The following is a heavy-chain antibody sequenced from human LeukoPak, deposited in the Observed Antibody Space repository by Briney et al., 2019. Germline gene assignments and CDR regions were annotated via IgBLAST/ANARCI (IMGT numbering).Heavy chain of an antibody. CDR2: INPNSGGT. CDR3: ARERVDPRYNWNQLYYYYYGMDV. Sequence: GASVKVSYKASAYTFSGYYMHWVRQAPGQGLEWMGWINPNSGGTNYAQNFEGRVTMTRDTSISTAYMELNRLRSDDTAVYYCARERVDPRYNWNQLYYYYYGMDVWGQGTTVTVSS. V-gene: IGHV1-2*02. J-gene: IGHJ6*02. D-gene: IGHD1-20*01. CDR1: AYTFSGYY.